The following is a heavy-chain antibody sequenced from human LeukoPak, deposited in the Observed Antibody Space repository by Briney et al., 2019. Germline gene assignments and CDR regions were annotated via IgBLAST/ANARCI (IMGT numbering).Heavy chain of an antibody. D-gene: IGHD1-1*01. CDR1: GFSFDRYS. CDR3: ARDVNLKQLAD. CDR2: IRYDGNKE. V-gene: IGHV3-30*02. Sequence: GGPLRFSGVASGFSFDRYSMHWVRQAPGKGLKWVAFIRYDGNKEDYGDSVKGRFTISKDNSKNTLYLQMNSLRPEDTSVYYCARDVNLKQLADWGQGTLVTVSS. J-gene: IGHJ4*02.